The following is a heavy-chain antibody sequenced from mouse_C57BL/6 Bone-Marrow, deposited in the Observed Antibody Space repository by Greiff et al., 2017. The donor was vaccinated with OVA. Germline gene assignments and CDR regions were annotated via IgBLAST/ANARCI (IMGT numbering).Heavy chain of an antibody. CDR1: GFTFSDYY. V-gene: IGHV5-12*01. J-gene: IGHJ2*01. CDR2: ISNGGGST. Sequence: DVQLVESGGGLVQPGGSLKLSCAASGFTFSDYYMYWVRQTPEKRLEWVAYISNGGGSTYYPDTVKGRFTISRDNAKNTLYLQMSRLKSEDTAMYYCARGGGNYLDYWGQGTTLTVSS. CDR3: ARGGGNYLDY.